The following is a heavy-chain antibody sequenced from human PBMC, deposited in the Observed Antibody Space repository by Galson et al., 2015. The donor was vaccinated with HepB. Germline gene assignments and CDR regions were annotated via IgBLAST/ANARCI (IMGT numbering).Heavy chain of an antibody. Sequence: QSGAEVKKPGESLKISCKGSGYSFTSYWIGWVRQMPGKGLEWMGIIYPGDSDTRYSPSFQGQVTISADKSISTAYLQWSSLKASDTAMYYCARYPNSYYDFWSGRRRKDNNWFDPWGQGTLVTVSS. CDR2: IYPGDSDT. CDR1: GYSFTSYW. V-gene: IGHV5-51*01. CDR3: ARYPNSYYDFWSGRRRKDNNWFDP. D-gene: IGHD3-3*01. J-gene: IGHJ5*02.